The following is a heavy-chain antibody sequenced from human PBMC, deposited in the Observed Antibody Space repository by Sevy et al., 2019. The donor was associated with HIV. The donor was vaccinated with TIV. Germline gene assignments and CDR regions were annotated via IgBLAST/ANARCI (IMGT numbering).Heavy chain of an antibody. Sequence: GGSLRLSCAASGFSLNIYWMSWVRQAPGKGLEWVANIKQDGSVKYYVDSVKGRFIISRDNARNLLYLQMNSLRAEDTALYYCVRAIAADGSFWGQGTLVTVSS. D-gene: IGHD6-13*01. CDR1: GFSLNIYW. J-gene: IGHJ4*02. V-gene: IGHV3-7*01. CDR2: IKQDGSVK. CDR3: VRAIAADGSF.